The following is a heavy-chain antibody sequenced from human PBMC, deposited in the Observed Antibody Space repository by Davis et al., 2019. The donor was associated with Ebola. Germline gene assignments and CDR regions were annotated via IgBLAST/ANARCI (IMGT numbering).Heavy chain of an antibody. Sequence: PGGSLRLSCAASRFTFSTYGMHWVRQAPGKGLEWVAFIRNDGSNKYYADSVKGRFTISRDNAKNSLYLQMNSLRDEDTAVYYCARVGDMITFGGALDAFDIWGQGTMVTVSS. CDR2: IRNDGSNK. J-gene: IGHJ3*02. CDR3: ARVGDMITFGGALDAFDI. V-gene: IGHV3-30*02. CDR1: RFTFSTYG. D-gene: IGHD3-16*01.